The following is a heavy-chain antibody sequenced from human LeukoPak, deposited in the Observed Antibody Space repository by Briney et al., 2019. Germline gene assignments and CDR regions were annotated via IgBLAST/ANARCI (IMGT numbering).Heavy chain of an antibody. V-gene: IGHV4-59*08. Sequence: SETLSLTCTVSGGSISRFYWSWIRQPPGKGLEWIGYIYNSGSTDYNPSLKSRVTISVDPSKNQFSLKLSSLTAADTAVYYCARQPRRDFSSDWDYHFDFWGPGTLVTVSS. CDR1: GGSISRFY. D-gene: IGHD6-19*01. J-gene: IGHJ4*02. CDR2: IYNSGST. CDR3: ARQPRRDFSSDWDYHFDF.